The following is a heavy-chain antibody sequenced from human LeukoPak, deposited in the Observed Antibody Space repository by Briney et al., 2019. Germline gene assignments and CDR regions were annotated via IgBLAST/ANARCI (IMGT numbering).Heavy chain of an antibody. D-gene: IGHD6-13*01. CDR2: FYYSGST. J-gene: IGHJ3*02. V-gene: IGHV4-59*01. CDR3: AAGGIPAVFDI. CDR1: GGSISGYY. Sequence: SETLSLTCTVSGGSISGYYWSWIRQPPGKGLEWIGYFYYSGSTNYNPSLKSRVTISVDTSKNQFSLKLSSVTAADTAVYYCAAGGIPAVFDIWGQGTMVTVSS.